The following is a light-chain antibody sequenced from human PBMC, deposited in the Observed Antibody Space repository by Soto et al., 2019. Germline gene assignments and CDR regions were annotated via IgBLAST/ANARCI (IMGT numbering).Light chain of an antibody. Sequence: EIELTQSPATLSVSAGGTVTLSCRASQSIRTNVAWYQQIPGQAPRLLVYGASTRATGFPARFSGSGSGIEFTLTISSLQSEDSAFYFYQQYFNWPLTWTFGPGTKVQIK. CDR3: QQYFNWPLTWT. CDR1: QSIRTN. J-gene: IGKJ1*01. CDR2: GAS. V-gene: IGKV3-15*01.